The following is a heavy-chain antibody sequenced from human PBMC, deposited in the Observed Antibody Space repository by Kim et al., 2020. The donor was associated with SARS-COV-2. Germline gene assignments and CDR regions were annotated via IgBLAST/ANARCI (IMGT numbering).Heavy chain of an antibody. CDR1: GFTFSNYW. Sequence: GGSLRLSCAASGFTFSNYWMSWARQPPGKGLEWVANIKPDGSENNYVDSVKGRFTISRDNAKNSLYLQMNSLRAEDTAMYYCGRPHWCGGSCWGQGTLVTVSS. D-gene: IGHD2-15*01. J-gene: IGHJ4*02. V-gene: IGHV3-7*01. CDR3: GRPHWCGGSC. CDR2: IKPDGSEN.